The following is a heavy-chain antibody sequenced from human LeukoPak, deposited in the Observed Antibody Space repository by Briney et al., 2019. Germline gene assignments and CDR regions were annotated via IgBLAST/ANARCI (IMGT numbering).Heavy chain of an antibody. CDR2: IIPIFDTA. CDR1: GGTFSSYA. V-gene: IGHV1-69*01. Sequence: SVKVSCKASGGTFSSYAIGWVRQAPGQGLEWMGGIIPIFDTANYAQKFQGRVTITADESTSTAYMDLSSLRSEDTAVYYCARGAVRYYDFWSGYSDNWFDPWGQGTLVTVSS. CDR3: ARGAVRYYDFWSGYSDNWFDP. D-gene: IGHD3-3*01. J-gene: IGHJ5*02.